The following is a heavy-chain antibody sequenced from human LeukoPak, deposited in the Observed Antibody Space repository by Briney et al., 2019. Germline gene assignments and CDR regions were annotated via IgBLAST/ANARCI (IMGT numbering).Heavy chain of an antibody. CDR3: ARDAVGYCSGGSCYSMFDYYYGKDV. Sequence: GGSLRLSCAASGFTFSSYSMNWVRPAPGKGLEWVSSISSSSSYIYYADSVKGRFTISRDNAKKSLYLQMNSLRAEDTAVYYCARDAVGYCSGGSCYSMFDYYYGKDVWGQGTTVTVSS. V-gene: IGHV3-21*01. CDR1: GFTFSSYS. D-gene: IGHD2-15*01. J-gene: IGHJ6*01. CDR2: ISSSSSYI.